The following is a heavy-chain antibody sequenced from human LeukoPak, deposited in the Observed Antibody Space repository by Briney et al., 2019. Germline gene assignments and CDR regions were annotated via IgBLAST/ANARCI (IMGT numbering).Heavy chain of an antibody. Sequence: PGGSLRLSCAASGFTFDDYAMHWVRRAPGKGLEWVSGISWNSGSIGYADSVKGRFTISRDDAKNSLYLQMNSLRAEDTALYYCAKGREMATKMDFDYWGQGTLVTVSS. CDR3: AKGREMATKMDFDY. V-gene: IGHV3-9*01. CDR2: ISWNSGSI. J-gene: IGHJ4*02. CDR1: GFTFDDYA. D-gene: IGHD5-12*01.